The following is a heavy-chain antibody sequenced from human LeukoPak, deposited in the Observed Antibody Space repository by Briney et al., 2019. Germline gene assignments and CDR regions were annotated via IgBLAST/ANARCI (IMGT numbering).Heavy chain of an antibody. CDR3: ASGTEVPAASYYYYGMDV. CDR2: XNPNSGNT. J-gene: IGHJ6*02. CDR1: GYTXTXXD. D-gene: IGHD2-2*01. V-gene: IGHV1-8*01. Sequence: GASVKVSCKASGYTXTXXDXXWVRQATGXXXXXXXXXNPNSGNTGYAQKFQGRVTMTRNTSISTAYMELSSLRSEDTAVYYCASGTEVPAASYYYYGMDVWGQGTTVTVSS.